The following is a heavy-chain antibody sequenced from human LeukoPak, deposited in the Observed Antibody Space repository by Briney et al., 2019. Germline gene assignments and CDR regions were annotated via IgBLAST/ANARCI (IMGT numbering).Heavy chain of an antibody. CDR3: ATNSDRGKFDY. CDR2: IGGSGNT. Sequence: GGSLRLSCAASRFTFSRSPMTWVRQAPGKGLEWVSDIGGSGNTYYVDSVKDRFTISRDESKNTLHLQMNSLRAEDTAVYYCATNSDRGKFDYWGQGTLVTVSS. D-gene: IGHD1-26*01. CDR1: RFTFSRSP. J-gene: IGHJ4*02. V-gene: IGHV3-23*01.